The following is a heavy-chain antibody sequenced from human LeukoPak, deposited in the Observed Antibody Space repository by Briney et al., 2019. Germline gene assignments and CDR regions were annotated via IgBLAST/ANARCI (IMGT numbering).Heavy chain of an antibody. CDR1: GYTFIGYY. CDR2: INPNNGGT. Sequence: ASVKVSCKASGYTFIGYYMHWVRQAPGQELEWMGWINPNNGGTNYVQKFQGKVTMTRDTSISTAYMELSRLRSDDTAVYYCARDLGGVDTPMDWGQGTLVTVSS. J-gene: IGHJ4*02. D-gene: IGHD5-18*01. CDR3: ARDLGGVDTPMD. V-gene: IGHV1-2*02.